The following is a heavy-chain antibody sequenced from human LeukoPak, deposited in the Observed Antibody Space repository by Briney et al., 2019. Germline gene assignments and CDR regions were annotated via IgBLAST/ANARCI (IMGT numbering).Heavy chain of an antibody. V-gene: IGHV3-49*04. Sequence: GGSLRLSCTASGFTFGDYAMSWVRQAPGKGLEWVCFIRSKAHGGTTEYAASVKGRFTISRDDSKSIAYLQMNSLKTEDTAVYYCTRDGYYDILTGSDYWGQGTLVTVSS. CDR1: GFTFGDYA. CDR2: IRSKAHGGTT. D-gene: IGHD3-9*01. CDR3: TRDGYYDILTGSDY. J-gene: IGHJ4*02.